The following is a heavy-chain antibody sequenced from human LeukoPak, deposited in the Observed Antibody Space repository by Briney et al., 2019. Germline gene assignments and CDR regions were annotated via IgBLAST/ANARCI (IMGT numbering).Heavy chain of an antibody. CDR2: IYDSGST. CDR1: GGSIRSSYYY. V-gene: IGHV4-39*07. D-gene: IGHD2-15*01. CDR3: ARGYSGAGDY. J-gene: IGHJ4*02. Sequence: SETLSLTCTVSGGSIRSSYYYWGWIRQPPGKGLEWIGSIYDSGSTNYNPSLKSRVTISVDTSKNQFSLKLSSVTAADTAVYYCARGYSGAGDYWGQGTLVTVSS.